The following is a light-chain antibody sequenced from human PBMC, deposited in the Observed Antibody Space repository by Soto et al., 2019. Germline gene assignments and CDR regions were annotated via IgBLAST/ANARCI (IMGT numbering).Light chain of an antibody. J-gene: IGKJ1*01. V-gene: IGKV3-20*01. Sequence: EIVLTQSPGTLSLSPGERATLSCRSSQSVTSSYLAWYQQKPGQAPRLLIYDASSRATGIPDRFSGSGSGTYFPLTISRLEPDDFAVFYCHQYGIPPTFGQGTKVEIK. CDR2: DAS. CDR3: HQYGIPPT. CDR1: QSVTSSY.